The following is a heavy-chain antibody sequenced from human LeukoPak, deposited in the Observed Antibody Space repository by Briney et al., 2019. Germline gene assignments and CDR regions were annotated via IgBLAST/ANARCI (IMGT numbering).Heavy chain of an antibody. CDR3: VRDFEYQLLFDY. V-gene: IGHV3-21*01. D-gene: IGHD2-2*01. J-gene: IGHJ4*02. CDR2: IISGNTDI. Sequence: GGSLRLSCAASGFTFSSYSMSWVRQAPGKGLKWVSSIISGNTDIYYADSVKGRFTISRDNAKNSLYLQMHSLRAEDTAVYYCVRDFEYQLLFDYWGQGILVTVSS. CDR1: GFTFSSYS.